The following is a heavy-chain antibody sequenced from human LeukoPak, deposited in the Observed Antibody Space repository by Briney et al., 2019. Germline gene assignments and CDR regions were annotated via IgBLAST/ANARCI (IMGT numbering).Heavy chain of an antibody. CDR1: GFTFSSYA. D-gene: IGHD3-10*01. J-gene: IGHJ5*02. CDR3: AKEDHYGSGSYYNRGWFDP. V-gene: IGHV3-23*01. Sequence: LPGGSLRLSCAASGFTFSSYAMSWVRQAPGKGLEWVSAISGSGGSTYYADSVKGRFTISRDNSKNTLYLQMNSLRAEDTAVYYCAKEDHYGSGSYYNRGWFDPWGQGTLVTVSS. CDR2: ISGSGGST.